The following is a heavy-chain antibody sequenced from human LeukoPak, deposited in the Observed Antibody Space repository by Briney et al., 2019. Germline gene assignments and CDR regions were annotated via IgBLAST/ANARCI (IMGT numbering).Heavy chain of an antibody. CDR3: VKDWYSSGWYAFDV. V-gene: IGHV3-53*01. CDR2: IYTGGTT. CDR1: GFIVSSNY. Sequence: GGSLRLSCAASGFIVSSNYMSWVRQAPGKGLEWVSLIYTGGTTYYADSVKGRFTISRDNSKNTLYLQTNSLRAEDTALYYCVKDWYSSGWYAFDVWGQGTMVTVSS. D-gene: IGHD6-19*01. J-gene: IGHJ3*01.